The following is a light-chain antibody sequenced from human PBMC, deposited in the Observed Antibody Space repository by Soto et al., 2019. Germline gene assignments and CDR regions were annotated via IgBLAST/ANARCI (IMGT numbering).Light chain of an antibody. V-gene: IGLV4-69*02. CDR2: LNSDGTH. CDR1: SENSSYA. Sequence: QLVLTQSPSASASLGASVKLTCTLSSENSSYAIAWHQQQPEKGPRYLMKLNSDGTHSKGDGIPDRFSGSSSGAERYLTISSLQSEDEADYYCQTWGAGIRIFGGGTELTVL. CDR3: QTWGAGIRI. J-gene: IGLJ2*01.